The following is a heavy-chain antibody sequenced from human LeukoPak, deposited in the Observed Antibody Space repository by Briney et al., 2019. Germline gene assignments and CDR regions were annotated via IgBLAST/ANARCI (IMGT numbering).Heavy chain of an antibody. Sequence: ASVKVSCKASGYTFTSYDINWVRQATGQGLEWMGWMNPNSGNTGYAQKFQGRVTMTRNTSIRTAYMELSSLRSEDTAVYYCARGYVPRGLRDLFIFGVVSSNWFDPWGQGTLVTVSS. J-gene: IGHJ5*02. CDR2: MNPNSGNT. D-gene: IGHD3-3*01. CDR1: GYTFTSYD. CDR3: ARGYVPRGLRDLFIFGVVSSNWFDP. V-gene: IGHV1-8*01.